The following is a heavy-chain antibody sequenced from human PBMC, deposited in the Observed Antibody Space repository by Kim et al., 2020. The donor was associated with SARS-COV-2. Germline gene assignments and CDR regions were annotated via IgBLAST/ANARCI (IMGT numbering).Heavy chain of an antibody. J-gene: IGHJ4*02. V-gene: IGHV3-48*02. CDR2: ISSSSTI. CDR1: GFTFSSYS. Sequence: GGSLRLSCAASGFTFSSYSMNWVRQAPGKGLEWVSYISSSSTIYYADSVKGRFTISRDNAKNSLYLQMNSLRDEDTAVYYCARGLLYDLFDYWGQGTLVTVSS. D-gene: IGHD3-22*01. CDR3: ARGLLYDLFDY.